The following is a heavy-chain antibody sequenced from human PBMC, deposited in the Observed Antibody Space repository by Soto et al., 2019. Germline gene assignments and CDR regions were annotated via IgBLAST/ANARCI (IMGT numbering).Heavy chain of an antibody. D-gene: IGHD2-21*02. CDR2: INAGNGNT. Sequence: ASVKVSCKASGYTFTSYAMHWVRQAPGQRLEWMGWINAGNGNTKYSQSFQGRVTITRDTSASTVYMELSSLRSEDTAVYYCARIETGRVVTRPNWLDPWGQGTLVTVSS. CDR1: GYTFTSYA. V-gene: IGHV1-3*01. CDR3: ARIETGRVVTRPNWLDP. J-gene: IGHJ5*02.